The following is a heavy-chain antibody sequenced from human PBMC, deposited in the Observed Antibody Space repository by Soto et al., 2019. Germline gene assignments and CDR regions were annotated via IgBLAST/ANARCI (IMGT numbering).Heavy chain of an antibody. CDR3: ANLPAAPYYYYYGMDV. J-gene: IGHJ6*02. CDR2: ISGSGGST. Sequence: PVGSLRLSCAASGFTFSSYAMSWVRQAPGKGLEWVSAISGSGGSTYYADSVKGRFTISRDNSKNTLYLQMNSLRAEDTAVYYCANLPAAPYYYYYGMDVWGQGTTVTVSS. V-gene: IGHV3-23*01. D-gene: IGHD2-2*01. CDR1: GFTFSSYA.